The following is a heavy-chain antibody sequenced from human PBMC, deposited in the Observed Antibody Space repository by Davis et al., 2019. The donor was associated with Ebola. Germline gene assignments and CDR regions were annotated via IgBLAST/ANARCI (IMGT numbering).Heavy chain of an antibody. D-gene: IGHD6-13*01. V-gene: IGHV1-69*13. J-gene: IGHJ6*04. CDR2: IIPIFGTA. CDR1: GGTFSSYA. Sequence: AASVKVSCKASGGTFSSYAISWVRQAPGQGLEWMGGIIPIFGTANYAQKFQGRVTITADESTSTAYMELSSLRSEDTAMYYCARVGSSFMDVWGKGTTVTVSS. CDR3: ARVGSSFMDV.